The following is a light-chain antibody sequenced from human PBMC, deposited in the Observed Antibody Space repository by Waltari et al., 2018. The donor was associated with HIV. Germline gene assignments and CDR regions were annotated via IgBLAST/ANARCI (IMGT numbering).Light chain of an antibody. J-gene: IGLJ2*01. V-gene: IGLV1-51*01. CDR3: GAWGRSPRGAV. CDR2: DIH. CDR1: TSNIGDAF. Sequence: QSVLTQPPSVSAAPGQRVTISCYTSTSNIGDAFVHWYQPPPEAAPKLVIYDIHNRSSGVPDRFSGSKSVTSATLAITGLQTGDEGGYFCGAWGRSPRGAVFGAGTTLTVL.